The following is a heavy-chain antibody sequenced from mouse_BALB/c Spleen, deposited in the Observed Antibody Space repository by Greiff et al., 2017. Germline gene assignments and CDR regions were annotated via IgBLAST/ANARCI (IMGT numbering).Heavy chain of an antibody. CDR3: ARDQGFITTARAMDY. CDR2: IWGDGST. D-gene: IGHD1-2*01. CDR1: GFSLTGYG. Sequence: VHLVESGPGLVAPSQSLSITCTVSGFSLTGYGVNWVRQPPGKGLEWLGMIWGDGSTDYNSALKSRLSISKDNSKSQVFLKMNSLQTDDTARYYCARDQGFITTARAMDYWGQGTSVTVSS. J-gene: IGHJ4*01. V-gene: IGHV2-6-7*01.